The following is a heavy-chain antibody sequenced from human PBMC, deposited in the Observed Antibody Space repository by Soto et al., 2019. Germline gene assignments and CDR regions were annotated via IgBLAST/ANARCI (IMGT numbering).Heavy chain of an antibody. CDR2: IYYSGST. Sequence: QLQLQESGPGLVKPSETLSLTCTVSGGSISSSSYYWGWIRQPSGKGLEWIGSIYYSGSTYYNPSLKSRVTISVDTSKNQFSLKLSSVTAADTVVYYCASSYGDYVSYWGQGTLVTVSS. V-gene: IGHV4-39*01. J-gene: IGHJ4*02. CDR1: GGSISSSSYY. D-gene: IGHD4-17*01. CDR3: ASSYGDYVSY.